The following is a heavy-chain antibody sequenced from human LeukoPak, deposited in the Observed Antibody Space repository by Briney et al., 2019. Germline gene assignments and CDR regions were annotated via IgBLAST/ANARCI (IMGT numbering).Heavy chain of an antibody. CDR3: ARGHYYDSSGYRVRRPHQFDY. J-gene: IGHJ4*02. CDR1: GGSISSYY. D-gene: IGHD3-22*01. CDR2: IYYSGST. Sequence: PSETLSLTCTVSGGSISSYYWSWIRQPPGKGLEWIGYIYYSGSTNYNPSLKSRVTISVDTSKNQFSLKLSSVTAADTAVYYCARGHYYDSSGYRVRRPHQFDYWGQGTLVTVSS. V-gene: IGHV4-59*12.